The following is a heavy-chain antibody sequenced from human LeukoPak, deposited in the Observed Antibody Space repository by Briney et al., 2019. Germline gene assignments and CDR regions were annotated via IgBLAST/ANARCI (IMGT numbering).Heavy chain of an antibody. Sequence: GGSLRLSCAASGFTFSSYSMNWVRQAPGKGLEWVSSISSSSSYIYYADSVKGRFTISRDNAKNSLYLQMNSLRAEDTAVYYCARVFVTTADDAFDIWGQGTMVTVSS. CDR3: ARVFVTTADDAFDI. D-gene: IGHD4-17*01. J-gene: IGHJ3*02. CDR2: ISSSSSYI. CDR1: GFTFSSYS. V-gene: IGHV3-21*01.